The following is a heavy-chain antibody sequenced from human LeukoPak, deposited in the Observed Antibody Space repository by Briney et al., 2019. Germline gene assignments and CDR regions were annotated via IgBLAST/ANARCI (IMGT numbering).Heavy chain of an antibody. V-gene: IGHV1-46*01. Sequence: ASVKVSCKASGYTFTRYYMHWVRQAPGQGLEWMGIINPSGGSTSYAQKFQGRVTMTRDTSTRTVYMELSSLRSEDTAVYYCARVIDCSSTSCYAGGYAFDICGQGTMVTVSS. J-gene: IGHJ3*02. CDR1: GYTFTRYY. CDR2: INPSGGST. D-gene: IGHD2-2*01. CDR3: ARVIDCSSTSCYAGGYAFDI.